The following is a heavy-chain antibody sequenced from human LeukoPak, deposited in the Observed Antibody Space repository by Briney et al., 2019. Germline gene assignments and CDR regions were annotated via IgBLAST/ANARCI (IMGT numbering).Heavy chain of an antibody. Sequence: GGSLRLSCAASGFTFSSYWMSWVRQAPGMGLEWVANIKQDGSEKYYVDSVKGRFTISRDNAKNSLYLQMNSLRAEDTAVYYCARDGYDSSGYRDYYFDYWGQGTLVTVSS. CDR3: ARDGYDSSGYRDYYFDY. J-gene: IGHJ4*02. D-gene: IGHD3-22*01. CDR2: IKQDGSEK. V-gene: IGHV3-7*01. CDR1: GFTFSSYW.